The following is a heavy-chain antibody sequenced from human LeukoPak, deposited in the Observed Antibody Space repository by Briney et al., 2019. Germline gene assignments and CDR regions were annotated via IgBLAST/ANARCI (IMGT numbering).Heavy chain of an antibody. D-gene: IGHD3-3*01. CDR3: ASQYYDFWMGSMFDP. CDR2: IKQDGSEK. J-gene: IGHJ5*02. V-gene: IGHV3-7*01. CDR1: GFTFSSYW. Sequence: GGSLRLSCAASGFTFSSYWMSWVRQAPGKGLEWVANIKQDGSEKYYVDSVKGRFTISRDNAKNSLYLQMNSLRAEDTAVYYCASQYYDFWMGSMFDPWGQGTLVTVSS.